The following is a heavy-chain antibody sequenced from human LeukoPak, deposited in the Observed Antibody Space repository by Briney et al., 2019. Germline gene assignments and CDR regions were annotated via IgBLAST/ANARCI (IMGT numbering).Heavy chain of an antibody. CDR3: ARVAKTGYSSSSDYFDY. D-gene: IGHD6-6*01. Sequence: GESLKISCKASGYSFTTYWIGWVRQMPGKGLEWMGIIYPADSTAHYSPSFQGQVTISADKSISTAYLQWSSLKASGTAIYYCARVAKTGYSSSSDYFDYWGQGTLVTVSS. J-gene: IGHJ4*02. CDR1: GYSFTTYW. CDR2: IYPADSTA. V-gene: IGHV5-51*01.